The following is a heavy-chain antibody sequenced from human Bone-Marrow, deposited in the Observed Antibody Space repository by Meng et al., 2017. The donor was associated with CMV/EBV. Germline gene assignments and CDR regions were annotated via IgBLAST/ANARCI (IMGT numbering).Heavy chain of an antibody. CDR2: IYYSGST. Sequence: GSLRLSCTVSGGSISSYYWTWIRQPPGKGLEWIGNIYYSGSTNYNSSLKSRVTISVDTSKNQFSLQLSSVTAADTAVYYCARELSWFGEFGLDVWGQGTTVTASS. D-gene: IGHD3-10*01. CDR3: ARELSWFGEFGLDV. V-gene: IGHV4-59*01. CDR1: GGSISSYY. J-gene: IGHJ6*02.